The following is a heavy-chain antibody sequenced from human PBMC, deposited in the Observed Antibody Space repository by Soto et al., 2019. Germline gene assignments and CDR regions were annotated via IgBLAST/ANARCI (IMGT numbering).Heavy chain of an antibody. CDR2: ISYDANMR. D-gene: IGHD2-15*01. J-gene: IGHJ3*01. CDR1: GFAFSNFD. V-gene: IGHV3-30*18. Sequence: QVQLVESGGGVVQPGRSLRLSCAASGFAFSNFDMHWVRQAPGKGLEWVALISYDANMRSYADSVRGRFTISRDMSKQTVSLEINSLRTEDTAIYFCAKDRADCGGSTCYRSEAFDFWGQGTTVIVSS. CDR3: AKDRADCGGSTCYRSEAFDF.